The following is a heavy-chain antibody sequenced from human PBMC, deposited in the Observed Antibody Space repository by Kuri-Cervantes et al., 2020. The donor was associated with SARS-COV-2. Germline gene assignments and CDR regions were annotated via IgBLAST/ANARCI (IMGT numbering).Heavy chain of an antibody. D-gene: IGHD3-16*01. V-gene: IGHV3-9*01. J-gene: IGHJ1*01. CDR2: IHWNSARM. CDR1: GFKFVDYA. Sequence: LSLTCAGSGFKFVDYAMHWGRQVPGKGLEWVAGIHWNSARMVYAGSVKGRFTISRDNAKNSLYLQMSNLRPEDTAFYFCARDEYEYIWGDLGLWGQGTLVTVSS. CDR3: ARDEYEYIWGDLGL.